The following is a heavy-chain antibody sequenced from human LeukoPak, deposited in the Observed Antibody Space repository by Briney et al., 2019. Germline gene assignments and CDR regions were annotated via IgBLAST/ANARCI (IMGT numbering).Heavy chain of an antibody. CDR3: ARDLAEPQDGMDV. Sequence: GGSLRLSCAASGFTFSSYSMNWVRQAPGKGLEWVSSISSSSSYIYYADSVKGRFTISRDNAKNSLYPQMNSLRAEDTAVYYCARDLAEPQDGMDVWGQGTTVTVSS. J-gene: IGHJ6*02. V-gene: IGHV3-21*01. CDR1: GFTFSSYS. CDR2: ISSSSSYI. D-gene: IGHD3-16*01.